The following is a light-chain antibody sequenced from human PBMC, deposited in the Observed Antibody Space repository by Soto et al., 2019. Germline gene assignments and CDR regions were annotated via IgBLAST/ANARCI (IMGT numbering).Light chain of an antibody. Sequence: DIQMTQSPSSLSASVGDRVTITCRASQSISSYLNWYQQKPGKAPKLLIYAASSLQSGVPSRFSGSGSGTEFTLTISSLQPEDFATYYCLQQNNYPRTFGQGTKVDI. CDR2: AAS. CDR3: LQQNNYPRT. CDR1: QSISSY. J-gene: IGKJ2*01. V-gene: IGKV1-17*01.